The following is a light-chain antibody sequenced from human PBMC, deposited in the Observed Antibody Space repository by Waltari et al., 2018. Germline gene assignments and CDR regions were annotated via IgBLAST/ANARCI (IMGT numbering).Light chain of an antibody. CDR3: QQYNDWPRVT. CDR1: QSLSSN. J-gene: IGKJ4*01. V-gene: IGKV3-15*01. Sequence: EMLMTQSPATLSFSPGERATPSCRASQSLSSNLAWYQQKPGQAPRLLIYGASTRATGIPARFSGSGSGTEFTLTISSLQSEDFAVYYCQQYNDWPRVTFGGGTKVEIK. CDR2: GAS.